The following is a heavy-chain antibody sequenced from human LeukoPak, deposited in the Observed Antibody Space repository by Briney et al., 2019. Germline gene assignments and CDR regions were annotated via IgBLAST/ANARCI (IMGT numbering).Heavy chain of an antibody. CDR1: GGSFSGYY. D-gene: IGHD3-22*01. CDR3: ASRVVVNYYYYGMDV. J-gene: IGHJ6*02. CDR2: INHSGST. Sequence: SETLSLTCAVYGGSFSGYYWSWTRQPPGKGLEWIGEINHSGSTNYNPSLKSRVTISVDTSKNQFSLKLSSVTAADTAVYYCASRVVVNYYYYGMDVWGQGTTVTVSS. V-gene: IGHV4-34*01.